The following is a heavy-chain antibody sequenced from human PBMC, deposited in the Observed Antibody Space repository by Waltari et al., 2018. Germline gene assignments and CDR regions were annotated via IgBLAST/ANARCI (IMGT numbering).Heavy chain of an antibody. CDR3: ARTHYYDSSGYYAPDY. CDR1: GYTFTSYA. V-gene: IGHV1-3*01. Sequence: QVQLVQSGAEVKKPGASVKVSCKASGYTFTSYAMHWVRQAPGQRLEWMGWINAGNGNTKYSQKFQGRVTITRDTSASTAYMELSSLRSEDTAVYYCARTHYYDSSGYYAPDYWGQGTLVTVSS. J-gene: IGHJ4*02. D-gene: IGHD3-22*01. CDR2: INAGNGNT.